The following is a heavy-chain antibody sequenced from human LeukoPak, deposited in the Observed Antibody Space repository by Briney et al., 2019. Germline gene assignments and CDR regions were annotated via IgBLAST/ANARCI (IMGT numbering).Heavy chain of an antibody. CDR1: GGTFSSYA. CDR2: INPNSGGT. CDR3: ARDHRWFDP. Sequence: ASVKVSCKASGGTFSSYAISWVRQAPGQGLEWMGWINPNSGGTNYAQKFQGRATMTRDTSISTAYMGLSRLRSDDTAVYYCARDHRWFDPWGQGTLVTVSS. J-gene: IGHJ5*02. V-gene: IGHV1-2*02.